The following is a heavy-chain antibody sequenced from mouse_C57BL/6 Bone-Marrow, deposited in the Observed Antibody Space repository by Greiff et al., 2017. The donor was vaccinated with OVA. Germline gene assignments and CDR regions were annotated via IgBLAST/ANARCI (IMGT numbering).Heavy chain of an antibody. D-gene: IGHD2-12*01. CDR1: GYTFTSYA. CDR2: INPSSGYT. J-gene: IGHJ2*01. V-gene: IGHV1-4*01. CDR3: ASLRRRSYFDY. Sequence: QVQLQQSGAELARPGASVKMSCKASGYTFTSYAMHWVKQRHGQGLEWIGYINPSSGYTKYNQKFKDKATLTADKSSSTAYMPLRSLPSDVSAVYSCASLRRRSYFDYWGQGTTLTVSS.